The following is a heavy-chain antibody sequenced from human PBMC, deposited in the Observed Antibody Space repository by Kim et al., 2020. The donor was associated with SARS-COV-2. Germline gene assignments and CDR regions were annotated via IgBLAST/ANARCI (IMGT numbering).Heavy chain of an antibody. J-gene: IGHJ4*02. CDR3: ARGGYCSGGSCSYYFDY. D-gene: IGHD2-15*01. Sequence: SLKSRVTISVDTSKNQFSLKLSSVTAADTAVYYCARGGYCSGGSCSYYFDYWGQGTLVTVSS. V-gene: IGHV4-34*01.